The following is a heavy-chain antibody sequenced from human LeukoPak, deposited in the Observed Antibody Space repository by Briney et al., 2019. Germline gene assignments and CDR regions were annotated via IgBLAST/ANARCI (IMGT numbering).Heavy chain of an antibody. CDR1: GFTFDDYA. V-gene: IGHV3-43D*03. Sequence: GSLRLSCAASGFTFDDYAMHWVRPAPGKGLEWVSLISWDGGSTYYADSVKGRFTISRDNSKNSLYLQMNSLRAEDTALYYCAKDRGPYYYGSGSYDYFDYWGQGTLVTVSS. CDR2: ISWDGGST. D-gene: IGHD3-10*01. J-gene: IGHJ4*02. CDR3: AKDRGPYYYGSGSYDYFDY.